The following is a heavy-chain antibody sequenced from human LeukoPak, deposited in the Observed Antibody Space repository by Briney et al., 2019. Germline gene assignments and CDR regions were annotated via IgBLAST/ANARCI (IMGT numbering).Heavy chain of an antibody. CDR1: GFTFSTYS. CDR3: ARSDYGDYRVHFDY. Sequence: GGSLRLSCAASGFTFSTYSMNWVRQAPGKGLEWVSSISSSSSYIYYADSVKGRFTISRDNAKNALYLQMNSLRGEDTAVYYCARSDYGDYRVHFDYWGQGTLVTISS. J-gene: IGHJ4*02. D-gene: IGHD4-17*01. V-gene: IGHV3-21*01. CDR2: ISSSSSYI.